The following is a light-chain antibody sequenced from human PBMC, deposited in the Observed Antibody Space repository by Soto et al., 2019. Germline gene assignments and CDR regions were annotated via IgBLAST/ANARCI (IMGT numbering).Light chain of an antibody. V-gene: IGKV3-15*01. CDR1: QSVSRT. Sequence: ELVMTQSPATLSVSPGERATLSCRASQSVSRTLAWYQQRPGQAPRLLVYDTSTRATGIPGRFSGSVSGTDFTLTISSLQSEDFAVYYCQEYNNWPPMYPFCQGTKLEIK. J-gene: IGKJ2*01. CDR3: QEYNNWPPMYP. CDR2: DTS.